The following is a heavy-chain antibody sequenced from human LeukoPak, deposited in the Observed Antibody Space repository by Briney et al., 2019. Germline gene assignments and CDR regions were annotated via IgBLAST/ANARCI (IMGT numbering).Heavy chain of an antibody. CDR1: GFTFSNYG. CDR2: IWYDGSDE. V-gene: IGHV3-33*01. Sequence: GGSLRLSCAASGFTFSNYGMHWVRQAPGKGLEWVAVIWYDGSDEYYADSVKGRFTISRVNSKNTLNLRMNSLRAEDTAVYYRATDQGIYWGQGTLVTVSS. CDR3: ATDQGIY. J-gene: IGHJ4*02.